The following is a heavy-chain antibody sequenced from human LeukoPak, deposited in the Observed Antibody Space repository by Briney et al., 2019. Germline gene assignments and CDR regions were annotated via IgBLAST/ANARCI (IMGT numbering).Heavy chain of an antibody. V-gene: IGHV4-34*01. CDR3: ARHETYYYYYMDV. Sequence: SETLSLTCAVYGGSFSGYFWGWVRQPPGKELEWIGTVHHGGSTYYNPSLKSRVTISVDTSRIQFSLKLSSVTAADTAVYYCARHETYYYYYMDVWGKGTTVTVSS. J-gene: IGHJ6*03. CDR2: VHHGGST. CDR1: GGSFSGYF.